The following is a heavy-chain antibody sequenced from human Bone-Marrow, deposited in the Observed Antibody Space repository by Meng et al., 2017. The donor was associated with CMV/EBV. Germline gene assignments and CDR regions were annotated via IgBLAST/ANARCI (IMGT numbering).Heavy chain of an antibody. J-gene: IGHJ4*02. V-gene: IGHV3-11*01. CDR1: GFTFSDYY. CDR3: AKWCSSTSCYTGLDY. CDR2: ISSSGSTI. Sequence: GESLKISCAASGFTFSDYYMSWIRQAPGKGLEWVSYISSSGSTIYYADSVKGRFTISRDNAKNALYLQMNSLRAEDTAVYYCAKWCSSTSCYTGLDYWGQGTLVTVSS. D-gene: IGHD2-2*02.